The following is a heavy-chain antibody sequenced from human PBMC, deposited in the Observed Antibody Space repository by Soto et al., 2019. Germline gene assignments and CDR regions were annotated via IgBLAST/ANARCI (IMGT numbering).Heavy chain of an antibody. CDR1: GRKFSDAW. V-gene: IGHV3-15*07. D-gene: IGHD4-4*01. CDR3: ECDNSGSFRTDH. CDR2: IKSKGGGETK. Sequence: EVQLVESGGGLVKPGDSLRLSGAVSGRKFSDAWMTWVRQAPGKGLALVGSIKSKGGGETKDYAAPVKGRFAISRDDSRDTLYLQRNSLKIEDTAVYYCECDNSGSFRTDHWGKGPLVTVS. J-gene: IGHJ4*02.